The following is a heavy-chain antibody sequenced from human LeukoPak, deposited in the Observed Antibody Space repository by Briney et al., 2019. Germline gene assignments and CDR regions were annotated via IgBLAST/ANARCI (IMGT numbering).Heavy chain of an antibody. Sequence: GGSLRLSCAASGFTFSSYSMNWVRQAPGKGLEWVSSIISSSSYIYYADSVKGRFTISRDNAKNSLYLQMNSLRAEDTAVYYCARDLGYCSGGSCSGWFDPWGQGTLVTVSS. D-gene: IGHD2-15*01. V-gene: IGHV3-21*01. CDR1: GFTFSSYS. CDR2: IISSSSYI. CDR3: ARDLGYCSGGSCSGWFDP. J-gene: IGHJ5*02.